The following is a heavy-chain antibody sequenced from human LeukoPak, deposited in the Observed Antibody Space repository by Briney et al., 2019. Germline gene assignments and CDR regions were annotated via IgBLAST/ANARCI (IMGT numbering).Heavy chain of an antibody. CDR2: INTNTGNP. J-gene: IGHJ4*02. CDR1: GYTFTSYA. D-gene: IGHD3-10*01. Sequence: GASVKVSCKASGYTFTSYAMNWVRQAPGQGLEGMGWINTNTGNPTYAQGLTGRFVFSLDTSVSTTYLQISSLKAEDTAVYYCARVLSQYGSGALDYWGQGTLVTVSS. V-gene: IGHV7-4-1*02. CDR3: ARVLSQYGSGALDY.